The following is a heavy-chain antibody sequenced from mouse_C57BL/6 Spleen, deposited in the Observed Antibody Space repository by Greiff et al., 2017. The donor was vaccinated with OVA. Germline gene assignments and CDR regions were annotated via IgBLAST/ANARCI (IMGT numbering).Heavy chain of an antibody. V-gene: IGHV14-3*01. D-gene: IGHD1-1*01. Sequence: VHVKQSVAELVRPGASVKLSCTASGFNIKNTYMHWVKQRPEQGLEWIGRIDPANDKTKYAPKFQGKATITADTSSNTAYLHLSSLTSDDTAIYYCARDYYGSSVDYWGQCTTLTFSS. CDR1: GFNIKNTY. J-gene: IGHJ2*01. CDR3: ARDYYGSSVDY. CDR2: IDPANDKT.